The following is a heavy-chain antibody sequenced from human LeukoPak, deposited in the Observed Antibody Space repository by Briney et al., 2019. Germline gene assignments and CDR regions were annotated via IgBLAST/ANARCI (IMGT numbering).Heavy chain of an antibody. CDR2: IIPIFDTA. D-gene: IGHD3-22*01. J-gene: IGHJ3*02. CDR1: GGTFSSYA. Sequence: GASVKVSCKASGGTFSSYAISWVRQAPGQGLEWMGGIIPIFDTANYAQKFQGRVTITADKSTSTAYMELSSLRSEDTAVYYCASMIAGYDAFDIWGQGTMVTVSS. V-gene: IGHV1-69*06. CDR3: ASMIAGYDAFDI.